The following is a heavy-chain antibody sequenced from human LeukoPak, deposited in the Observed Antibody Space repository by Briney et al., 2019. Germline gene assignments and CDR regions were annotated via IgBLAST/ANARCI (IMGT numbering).Heavy chain of an antibody. V-gene: IGHV3-74*01. CDR3: ARAWANRDFDY. J-gene: IGHJ4*02. CDR2: INSDGSST. Sequence: PGRSLRLSCAASGFTFSSYWMHWVRQAPGKGLVWVSRINSDGSSTSYADSVKGRFTISRDNAKNTLYLQMNSLRAEDTAVYYCARAWANRDFDYWGQGTLVTVSS. CDR1: GFTFSSYW. D-gene: IGHD1-14*01.